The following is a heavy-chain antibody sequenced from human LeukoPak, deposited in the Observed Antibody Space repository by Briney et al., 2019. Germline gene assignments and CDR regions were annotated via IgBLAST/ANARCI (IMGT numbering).Heavy chain of an antibody. CDR1: GRAFSGYY. V-gene: IGHV4-34*01. D-gene: IGHD3-10*01. Sequence: SETLSLTCAVYGRAFSGYYWSWIRQPPGKGLEWIGEINHSGSTNYNPSLKSRVTISVDTSKDQFSLKPSSVTAADTAVYYCARDVDGFGRAFDIWGQGTMVTVSS. CDR3: ARDVDGFGRAFDI. J-gene: IGHJ3*02. CDR2: INHSGST.